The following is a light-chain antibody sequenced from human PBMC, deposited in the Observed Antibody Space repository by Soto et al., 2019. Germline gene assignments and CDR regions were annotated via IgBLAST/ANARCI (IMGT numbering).Light chain of an antibody. CDR3: SSYTTSSTRRYV. CDR1: SSDVGGYKY. Sequence: QSVLTQPASVSGSPGQSITISCTGTSSDVGGYKYVSWYQQHPGKAPKLMIYEVSNRPSGVSNRFSGSQSGNSASLTISGLQAEDEADYYCSSYTTSSTRRYVFGSGTKLTVL. CDR2: EVS. J-gene: IGLJ1*01. V-gene: IGLV2-14*01.